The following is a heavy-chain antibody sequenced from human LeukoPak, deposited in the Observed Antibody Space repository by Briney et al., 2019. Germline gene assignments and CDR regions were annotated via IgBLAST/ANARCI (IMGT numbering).Heavy chain of an antibody. D-gene: IGHD2-8*01. CDR3: ARDRGLNYFDY. V-gene: IGHV3-21*01. J-gene: IGHJ4*02. CDR1: GFTFSSYS. CDR2: ISSSSSYI. Sequence: GGSLRLSCAASGFTFSSYSMNWVRQAPGKGLGWVSSISSSSSYIYYADSVKGRFTISRDNAKNSLYLQMNSLRAEDTAVYYCARDRGLNYFDYWGQGTLVTASS.